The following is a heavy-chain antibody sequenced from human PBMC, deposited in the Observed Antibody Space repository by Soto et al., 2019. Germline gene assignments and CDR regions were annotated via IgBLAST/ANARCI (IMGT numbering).Heavy chain of an antibody. CDR3: ARGRATPAPPACFDP. V-gene: IGHV3-11*01. CDR1: GFTFSDYY. CDR2: IASSDNTT. J-gene: IGHJ5*02. Sequence: PGGSLRLSCAASGFTFSDYYMNWIRQAPGKGLEWVSYIASSDNTTYYADSVKGRFTIPRDNAKNSLYLQMDNLRAEDTAMYYCARGRATPAPPACFDPWGQGTLLTV. D-gene: IGHD5-12*01.